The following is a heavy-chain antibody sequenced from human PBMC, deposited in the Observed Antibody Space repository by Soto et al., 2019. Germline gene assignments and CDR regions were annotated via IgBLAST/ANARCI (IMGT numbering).Heavy chain of an antibody. J-gene: IGHJ6*02. CDR1: GFTFRSYA. D-gene: IGHD3-22*01. CDR2: ISASGGTT. V-gene: IGHV3-23*01. Sequence: VGSLRLSCAASGFTFRSYAMNWVRQAPVKVLEWVSAISASGGTTYYADSVKGRFTISRDNSKNTLYLQMDSLRAEDTAVYYCAKGMGHYYYDSSGYSSYGMDVWGQGTTVTVSS. CDR3: AKGMGHYYYDSSGYSSYGMDV.